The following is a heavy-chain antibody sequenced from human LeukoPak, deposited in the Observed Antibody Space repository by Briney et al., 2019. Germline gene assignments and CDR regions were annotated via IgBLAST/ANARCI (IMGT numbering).Heavy chain of an antibody. CDR3: ARDPSPGSSSWFDY. V-gene: IGHV3-7*01. Sequence: GGSLRLSCAASGFTFSSYWMSWVRQAPGKGLEWVANIRQDGSEKYYVDSVKGRFTISRDNAKNSMYLQINNLRAEDTAVYYCARDPSPGSSSWFDYWGQGTLVTVSS. CDR2: IRQDGSEK. CDR1: GFTFSSYW. D-gene: IGHD6-13*01. J-gene: IGHJ4*02.